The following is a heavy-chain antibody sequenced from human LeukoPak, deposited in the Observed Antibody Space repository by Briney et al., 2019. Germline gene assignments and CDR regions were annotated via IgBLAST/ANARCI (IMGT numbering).Heavy chain of an antibody. J-gene: IGHJ6*02. D-gene: IGHD3-9*01. V-gene: IGHV4-59*01. CDR1: GGPISRST. CDR2: IYYSKSP. Sequence: SQTLSLPCTVSGGPISRSTLSWLPQPARTGLDKMGYIYYSKSPNYTPSRNIRVTITVDTSKDLFYQKLSSVTAADTAVYYCARVNYDILTGYVSRDRTRQNYYYYYGMDGWGQGSTGTGSS. CDR3: ARVNYDILTGYVSRDRTRQNYYYYYGMDG.